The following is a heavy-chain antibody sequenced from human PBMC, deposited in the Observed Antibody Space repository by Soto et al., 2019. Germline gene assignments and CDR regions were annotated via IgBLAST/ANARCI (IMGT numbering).Heavy chain of an antibody. CDR2: IYYSGST. D-gene: IGHD2-15*01. CDR1: GGSIGSYY. J-gene: IGHJ3*02. Sequence: SETLSLTCTVSGGSIGSYYWSWIRQPPGKGLEWIGYIYYSGSTNYNPSLKSRVTISVDTSKNQFSLKLSSVTAADTAVYYCARVIAMGAFDIWGQGTMVTVSS. CDR3: ARVIAMGAFDI. V-gene: IGHV4-59*01.